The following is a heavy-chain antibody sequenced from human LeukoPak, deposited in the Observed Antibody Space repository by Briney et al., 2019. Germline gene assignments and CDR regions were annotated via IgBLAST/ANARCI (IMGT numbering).Heavy chain of an antibody. CDR2: IKKDGSEK. J-gene: IGHJ3*02. CDR3: ARDRGGGDFWSGYHDAFDI. V-gene: IGHV3-7*01. Sequence: GGSLRLSCAASGFTFSSYWMTWVRQAPGKGLEWVANIKKDGSEKYYVDSVKGRFTNSRNNAKNSLYLQMNSLRAEDTAVYYCARDRGGGDFWSGYHDAFDIWGQGTMVTVSS. CDR1: GFTFSSYW. D-gene: IGHD3-3*01.